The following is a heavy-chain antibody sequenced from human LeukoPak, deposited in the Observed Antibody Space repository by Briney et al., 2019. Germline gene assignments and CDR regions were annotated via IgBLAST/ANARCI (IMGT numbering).Heavy chain of an antibody. CDR1: GFTFSSYS. Sequence: GGSLRLSCAASGFTFSSYSMNWVRQAPGKGLEWVSSISSSSSYIYYADSVKGRFTISRDNAKNSLYLQMNSLRAEDTAVYYCARDPRLRFLEWLPPAFDIWGQGTMVTVSS. J-gene: IGHJ3*02. CDR3: ARDPRLRFLEWLPPAFDI. CDR2: ISSSSSYI. D-gene: IGHD3-3*01. V-gene: IGHV3-21*01.